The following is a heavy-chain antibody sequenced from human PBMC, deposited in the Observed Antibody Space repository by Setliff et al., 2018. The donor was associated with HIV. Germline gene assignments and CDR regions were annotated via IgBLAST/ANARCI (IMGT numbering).Heavy chain of an antibody. V-gene: IGHV1-2*02. Sequence: ASVKVSCKASGYSFTGYYIHWMRQAPGQGPEWLGWINPNSGGTNYAQRFQGRVTMTRDTSISTASMDLRSLRSDDTAFYYCARGGQNALRYFDWLPEGEYFHHWGHGTLVTVSS. CDR1: GYSFTGYY. D-gene: IGHD3-9*01. CDR2: INPNSGGT. J-gene: IGHJ1*01. CDR3: ARGGQNALRYFDWLPEGEYFHH.